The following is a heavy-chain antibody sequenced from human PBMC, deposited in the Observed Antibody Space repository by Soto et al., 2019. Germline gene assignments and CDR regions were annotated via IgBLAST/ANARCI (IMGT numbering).Heavy chain of an antibody. CDR3: ARRHSGGFFRFFDS. Sequence: SVKVSCKASGGSLSTNPISWVRQAPGQGLEWMGGTGSGTGPGNHAQKFQGRLTVTADKSTSTVYMELTNLSSEDTAVYYCARRHSGGFFRFFDSWGQGTLLTVSS. D-gene: IGHD2-15*01. CDR2: TGSGTGPG. CDR1: GGSLSTNP. V-gene: IGHV1-69*06. J-gene: IGHJ4*02.